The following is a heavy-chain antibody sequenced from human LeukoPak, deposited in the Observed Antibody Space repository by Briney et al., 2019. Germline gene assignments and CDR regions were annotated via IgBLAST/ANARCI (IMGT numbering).Heavy chain of an antibody. CDR1: GFTFSNYA. J-gene: IGHJ3*02. CDR2: ISYDGSNK. D-gene: IGHD1-20*01. CDR3: AKGGLYNWNDGDAFDI. Sequence: GASLRLSCAASGFTFSNYAISWVRQAPGKGLEWVAVISYDGSNKYYADSVKGRFTISRDNSKNTLYLQMNSLRAEDTAVYYCAKGGLYNWNDGDAFDIWGQGTMVTVSS. V-gene: IGHV3-30*18.